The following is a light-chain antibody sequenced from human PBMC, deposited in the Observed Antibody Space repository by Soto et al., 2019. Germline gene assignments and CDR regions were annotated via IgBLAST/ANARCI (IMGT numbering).Light chain of an antibody. Sequence: QSVLTQPPSASGTTGQRVSISCSGSSSSIGSNTVNWYQQLPGTAPKHLSYGHNQRPSGVPDRFSGSKSGTSASLAISGLQSEDEADYYCAAWDDSLNGRVFGGGSKLTVL. V-gene: IGLV1-44*01. CDR1: SSSIGSNT. J-gene: IGLJ2*01. CDR2: GHN. CDR3: AAWDDSLNGRV.